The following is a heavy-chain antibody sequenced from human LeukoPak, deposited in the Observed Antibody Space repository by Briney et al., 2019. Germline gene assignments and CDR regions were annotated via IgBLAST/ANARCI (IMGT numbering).Heavy chain of an antibody. CDR2: INPSGGST. CDR3: ARDPPALRDGYNYFYFDY. CDR1: GYTFTSYY. D-gene: IGHD5-24*01. Sequence: ASVKVSCTASGYTFTSYYMHWVRQAPGQGLEWMGIINPSGGSTSYAQKFQGRVTMTRDTSTSTVYMELSSLRSEDTAVYYCARDPPALRDGYNYFYFDYWGQGTLVTVSS. V-gene: IGHV1-46*01. J-gene: IGHJ4*02.